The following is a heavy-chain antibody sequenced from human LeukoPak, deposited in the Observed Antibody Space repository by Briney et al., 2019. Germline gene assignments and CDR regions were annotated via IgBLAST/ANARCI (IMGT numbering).Heavy chain of an antibody. Sequence: SETLSLTCTVSGGSISSGSYYWSWIRQPAGKGLEWIGRIYTSGSTNYNPSLKSRVTISVDTSKNQFSLKLSSVTAADTAVYYCARAHFGQTTLRWFNAFDIWGQGTMVTVSS. J-gene: IGHJ3*02. D-gene: IGHD4-23*01. CDR2: IYTSGST. CDR1: GGSISSGSYY. V-gene: IGHV4-61*02. CDR3: ARAHFGQTTLRWFNAFDI.